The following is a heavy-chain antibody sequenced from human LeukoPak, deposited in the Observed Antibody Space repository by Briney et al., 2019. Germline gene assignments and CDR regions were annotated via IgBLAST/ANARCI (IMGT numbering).Heavy chain of an antibody. CDR3: ARDCSGGSCALGY. J-gene: IGHJ4*02. V-gene: IGHV1-2*02. CDR2: INPNSGGT. Sequence: ASVKVSCKASGYTFTGYYIHWVRQAPGQGLEWMGWINPNSGGTNYAQKFQGRVIMTRDTSISTAYMELSRLRSDDTAVYYCARDCSGGSCALGYWGQGTLVTVSS. CDR1: GYTFTGYY. D-gene: IGHD2-15*01.